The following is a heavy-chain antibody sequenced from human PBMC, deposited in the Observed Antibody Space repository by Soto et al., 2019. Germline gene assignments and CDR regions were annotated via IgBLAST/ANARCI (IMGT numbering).Heavy chain of an antibody. J-gene: IGHJ4*02. CDR1: GFTFSSYS. V-gene: IGHV3-21*01. CDR3: ARDRQSTPWYAADY. Sequence: VGSLRLSCEGSGFTFSSYSMNWVRQAPGKGLEWVSSISGSGGYIYYADSVKGRFTISRDNAKNSLYLQMTSLRDEDTALYYCARDRQSTPWYAADYWGQGSLVTVSS. D-gene: IGHD6-13*01. CDR2: ISGSGGYI.